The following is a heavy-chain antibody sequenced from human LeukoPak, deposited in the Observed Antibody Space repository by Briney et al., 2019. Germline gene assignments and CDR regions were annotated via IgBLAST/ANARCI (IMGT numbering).Heavy chain of an antibody. D-gene: IGHD1-26*01. J-gene: IGHJ4*02. CDR2: IIPIFGTA. Sequence: SVKVSCKASGGTFSSYAISWVRQAPGQGLEWMGGIIPIFGTANYAQKFQGRVTMTRDTSISTAYMELSRLRSDDTAVYYCARAPGWWELLLLYWGQGTLVTVSS. CDR1: GGTFSSYA. CDR3: ARAPGWWELLLLY. V-gene: IGHV1-69*05.